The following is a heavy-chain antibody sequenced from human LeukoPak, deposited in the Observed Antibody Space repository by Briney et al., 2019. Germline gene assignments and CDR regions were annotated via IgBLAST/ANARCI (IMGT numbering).Heavy chain of an antibody. D-gene: IGHD4-17*01. J-gene: IGHJ4*02. Sequence: SETLSLTCTVSGGSIFSSYWSWIRQPAGRGLEWIGRIYTTGTTNYNPSLKSRVAMSVDTSKNQFSLKLTSMTAADTAIFYCARENDDYTFTWGQGILVTVSS. CDR3: ARENDDYTFT. CDR1: GGSIFSSY. V-gene: IGHV4-4*07. CDR2: IYTTGTT.